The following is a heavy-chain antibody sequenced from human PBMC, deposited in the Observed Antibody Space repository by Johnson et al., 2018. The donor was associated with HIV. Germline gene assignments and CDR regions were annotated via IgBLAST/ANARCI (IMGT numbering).Heavy chain of an antibody. CDR2: ISYDGSNT. J-gene: IGHJ3*02. Sequence: QVQLVESGGGVVQPGRSLRLSCAASGFTFSSYGMHWVRQAPGKGLERLAVISYDGSNTYYADSVRGRFTISRENSKNTLYLQMNSLRAEDTAVYYCARDPEGYSGYDFGDAFDIWGQGTMVTVSS. CDR1: GFTFSSYG. V-gene: IGHV3-30*03. CDR3: ARDPEGYSGYDFGDAFDI. D-gene: IGHD5-12*01.